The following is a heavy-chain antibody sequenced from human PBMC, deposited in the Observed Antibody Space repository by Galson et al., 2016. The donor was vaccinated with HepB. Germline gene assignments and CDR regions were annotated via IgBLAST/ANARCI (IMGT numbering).Heavy chain of an antibody. D-gene: IGHD3-22*01. CDR3: AYYSIGWRQPDF. Sequence: QSGAEVKKPGESLKISCQTSGYSFSSYWVGWVRQMPGKGLEWMGIIYPGDSDIRYSPSFQGQVTISADKSISTAYLQWSSLKASDTATYYCAYYSIGWRQPDFWGQGTRVTVAS. J-gene: IGHJ4*02. CDR1: GYSFSSYW. V-gene: IGHV5-51*03. CDR2: IYPGDSDI.